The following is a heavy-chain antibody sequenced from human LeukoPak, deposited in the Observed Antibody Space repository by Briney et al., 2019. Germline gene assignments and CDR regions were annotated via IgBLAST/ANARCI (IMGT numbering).Heavy chain of an antibody. CDR3: ARKSVRYSGSYPSYYFDY. CDR2: IFGTA. D-gene: IGHD1-26*01. Sequence: IFGTANYAQKFQGRVTITADESTSTAYMELSSLRSEDTAVYYCARKSVRYSGSYPSYYFDYWGQGTLVTVSS. V-gene: IGHV1-69*01. J-gene: IGHJ4*02.